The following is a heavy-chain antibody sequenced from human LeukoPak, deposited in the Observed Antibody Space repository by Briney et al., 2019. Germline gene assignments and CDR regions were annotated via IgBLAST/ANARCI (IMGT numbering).Heavy chain of an antibody. CDR1: GGSISSYY. V-gene: IGHV4-59*01. CDR2: IYYSGST. Sequence: PSETLSLTCTVSGGSISSYYWSWIRQPPGKGLEWIGYIYYSGSTNYNPSLKSRVTISVDTSKNQFSLKLSSVTAADTAVYYRARGTTVTTPPRYYYGMGVWGQGTTVTVSS. CDR3: ARGTTVTTPPRYYYGMGV. D-gene: IGHD4-17*01. J-gene: IGHJ6*02.